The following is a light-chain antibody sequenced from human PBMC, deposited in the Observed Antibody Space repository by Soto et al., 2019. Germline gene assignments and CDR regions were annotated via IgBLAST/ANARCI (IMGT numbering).Light chain of an antibody. V-gene: IGLV2-23*02. CDR3: CSYGERSTYV. Sequence: QSVLTQPASVSGSPGQSITISCTGTSSDVGSYNLVSWYQQHPGKAPKLMIYEVSKRPSGVSNRFSGSKSANTASLTISGLQADDEADYYCCSYGERSTYVFGTGTKVTVL. CDR2: EVS. J-gene: IGLJ1*01. CDR1: SSDVGSYNL.